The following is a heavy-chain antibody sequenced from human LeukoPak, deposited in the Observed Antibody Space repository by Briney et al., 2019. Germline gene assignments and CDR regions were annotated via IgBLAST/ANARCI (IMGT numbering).Heavy chain of an antibody. J-gene: IGHJ4*02. CDR2: ISYDGSSK. Sequence: GGSLRLSCAASGFTFSSYGMHWVRQAPGKGLEGVAVISYDGSSKYYADSVKGRFTISRDNSKNTLYLQMNSLRAEDTAVYYWGKDGAYSGSDLAYWGEGTLVTVSS. CDR3: GKDGAYSGSDLAY. CDR1: GFTFSSYG. D-gene: IGHD1-26*01. V-gene: IGHV3-30*18.